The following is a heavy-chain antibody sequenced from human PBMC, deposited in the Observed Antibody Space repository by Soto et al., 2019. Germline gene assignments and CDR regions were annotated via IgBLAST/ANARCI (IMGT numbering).Heavy chain of an antibody. CDR2: IYYSGST. J-gene: IGHJ4*02. CDR1: GGSISSSSYY. CDR3: ARTYYDILTGPMQNDY. D-gene: IGHD3-9*01. Sequence: TSETLSLTCTVSGGSISSSSYYWGWIRQPPGKGLEWIGSIYYSGSTYYNPSLKSRVTISVDTSKIQFSLKLSSVTAADTAVYYCARTYYDILTGPMQNDYWGQGTLVTVSS. V-gene: IGHV4-39*01.